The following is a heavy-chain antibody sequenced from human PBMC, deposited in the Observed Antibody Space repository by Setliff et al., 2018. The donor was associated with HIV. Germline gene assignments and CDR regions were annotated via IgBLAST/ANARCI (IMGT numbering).Heavy chain of an antibody. CDR2: INHSGST. V-gene: IGHV4-59*08. D-gene: IGHD3-22*01. CDR1: GGSISSYY. CDR3: ARQTYYYDNSGHNWFDP. J-gene: IGHJ5*02. Sequence: SETLSLTCTVSGGSISSYYWSWIRQPPGKGLEWIGEINHSGSTNYNPSLKSRVTISVDTSKNQFSLKLSSVTAADTAVYFCARQTYYYDNSGHNWFDPWGQGTLVTVSS.